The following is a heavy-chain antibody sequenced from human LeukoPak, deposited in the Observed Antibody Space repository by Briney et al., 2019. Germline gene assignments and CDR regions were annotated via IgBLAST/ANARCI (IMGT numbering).Heavy chain of an antibody. J-gene: IGHJ4*02. CDR2: IIPIFGTA. CDR3: ARARRLGDLDFV. D-gene: IGHD3-16*01. CDR1: GGTFSSYA. Sequence: SVKVSCKASGGTFSSYAISWVRQAPGQGLEWMGGIIPIFGTANYAQKFQGRVTITADESTSTAYMELSSLRSEHTAVYYCARARRLGDLDFVWGQGTLVTVSS. V-gene: IGHV1-69*13.